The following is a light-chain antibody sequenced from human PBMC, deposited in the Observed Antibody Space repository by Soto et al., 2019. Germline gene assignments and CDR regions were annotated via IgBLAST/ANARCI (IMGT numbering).Light chain of an antibody. Sequence: DIVLTHSPGTLSLSPGERATLSCRASQSVTTGSLAWYQQKPGQATSLLIYGASSRATGIPDRFSGSGSGTDFTLTISRLEPADFAVYYCQQYGASPRTFGQGTKVDIK. CDR1: QSVTTGS. CDR3: QQYGASPRT. CDR2: GAS. V-gene: IGKV3-20*01. J-gene: IGKJ1*01.